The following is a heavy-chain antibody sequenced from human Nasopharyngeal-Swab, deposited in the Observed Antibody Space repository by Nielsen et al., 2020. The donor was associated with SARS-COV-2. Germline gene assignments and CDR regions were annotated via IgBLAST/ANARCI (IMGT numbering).Heavy chain of an antibody. V-gene: IGHV3-15*01. J-gene: IGHJ6*02. CDR1: GLTFSNAW. Sequence: GGSLRLSCAASGLTFSNAWMSWVCQAPGKGLEWVGRIKSKTDGGTTDYAAPVKGRFTISRDDSKNTLYLQMNSLKTEDTAVYYCTTEGLDCSSTSCYVRDYYYGMDVWGQGTTVTVSS. CDR3: TTEGLDCSSTSCYVRDYYYGMDV. CDR2: IKSKTDGGTT. D-gene: IGHD2-2*01.